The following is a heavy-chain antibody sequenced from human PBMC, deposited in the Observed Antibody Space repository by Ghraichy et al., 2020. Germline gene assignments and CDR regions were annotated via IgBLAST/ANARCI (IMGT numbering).Heavy chain of an antibody. CDR1: GFAFSSYS. D-gene: IGHD4-17*01. J-gene: IGHJ4*02. CDR3: ARADLPDYGDYYFDY. Sequence: GGSLRLSCAASGFAFSSYSMNWVRQAPGKGLEWVSSISSSSSYIYYADSVKGRFTISRDNAKNSLYLQMNSLRAEDTAVYYCARADLPDYGDYYFDYWGQGTLVTVSS. V-gene: IGHV3-21*01. CDR2: ISSSSSYI.